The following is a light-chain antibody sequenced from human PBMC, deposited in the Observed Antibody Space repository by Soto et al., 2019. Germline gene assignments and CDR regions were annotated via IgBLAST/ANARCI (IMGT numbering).Light chain of an antibody. V-gene: IGKV3-11*01. Sequence: EIVLTQSPVTLSLSPGERATLSCRASQSVSSYLAWYQQKAGQAPRLLIYDASNRATGIPPRFSGSGSETDLTLTISSLEPEDFAVYYCQQRSNWPLTFGGGTKVEIK. CDR1: QSVSSY. CDR3: QQRSNWPLT. CDR2: DAS. J-gene: IGKJ4*01.